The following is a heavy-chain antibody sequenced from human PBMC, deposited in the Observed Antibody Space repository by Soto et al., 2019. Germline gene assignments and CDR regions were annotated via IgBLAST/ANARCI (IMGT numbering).Heavy chain of an antibody. CDR3: ATSGRDGYNSHFDY. J-gene: IGHJ4*01. D-gene: IGHD2-21*01. CDR1: GGTFSSYA. Sequence: GPSVKVSCKASGGTFSSYAISWVRQAPGQGLEWMGGIFPILDTPKYAQRFQGRVTITADESTTSAYMELNSLRSEDTAVYYCATSGRDGYNSHFDYWGHGTLVTDSS. V-gene: IGHV1-69*13. CDR2: IFPILDTP.